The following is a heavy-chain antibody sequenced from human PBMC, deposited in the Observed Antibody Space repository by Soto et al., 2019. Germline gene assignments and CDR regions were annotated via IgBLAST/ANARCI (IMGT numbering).Heavy chain of an antibody. CDR3: ARDPGCGAGLYGIDV. CDR1: GGSISSGDYL. J-gene: IGHJ6*02. Sequence: TLSLTCTVSGGSISSGDYLWSWLRQSPGKGLEWIGYVSHDGTTYYNPSLESRVAISVDTSKNQFSLKVTSVTAADTAVYYCARDPGCGAGLYGIDVWGQGTTVTVSS. CDR2: VSHDGTT. D-gene: IGHD1-26*01. V-gene: IGHV4-30-4*01.